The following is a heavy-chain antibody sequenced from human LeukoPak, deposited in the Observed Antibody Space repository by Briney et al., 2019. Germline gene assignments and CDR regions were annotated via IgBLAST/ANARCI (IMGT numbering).Heavy chain of an antibody. Sequence: SETLSLTCTVSGASISNYHWSWIRQPPGKGLEWIGYIYYSGSTNYNPSLKSRVTISVDTSKNQFSLKLSSVTAADTAVYYCARLVPIAAAGDYWGQGTLVTVSS. J-gene: IGHJ4*02. D-gene: IGHD6-13*01. CDR3: ARLVPIAAAGDY. CDR1: GASISNYH. CDR2: IYYSGST. V-gene: IGHV4-59*12.